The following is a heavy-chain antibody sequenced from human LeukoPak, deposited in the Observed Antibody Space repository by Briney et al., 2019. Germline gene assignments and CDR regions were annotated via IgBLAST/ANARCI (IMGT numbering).Heavy chain of an antibody. J-gene: IGHJ4*02. V-gene: IGHV3-53*01. CDR3: ASYNWDYYFDC. Sequence: GGSLRLSCAASGFTVSSNYMSWVRQAPGKGLEWVSVIYSDGSTYYADTVKGRFTISRDNSKNKLYLQMNSLRAEDTAVYYCASYNWDYYFDCWGQGTLVTVSS. CDR2: IYSDGST. D-gene: IGHD1-7*01. CDR1: GFTVSSNY.